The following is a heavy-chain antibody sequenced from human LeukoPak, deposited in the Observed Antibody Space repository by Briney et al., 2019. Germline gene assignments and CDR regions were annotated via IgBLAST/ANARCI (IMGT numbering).Heavy chain of an antibody. Sequence: GGSLRLSCAASGFTFSSYAMSWVRQAPGKGLEWVGRIKSKTDGGTTDYAAPVKGRFTISRDDSKNTLYLQMNSLKTEDTAVYYCTTELHQLLQIGDYWGQGTLVTVSS. CDR2: IKSKTDGGTT. J-gene: IGHJ4*02. V-gene: IGHV3-15*01. D-gene: IGHD2-2*01. CDR1: GFTFSSYA. CDR3: TTELHQLLQIGDY.